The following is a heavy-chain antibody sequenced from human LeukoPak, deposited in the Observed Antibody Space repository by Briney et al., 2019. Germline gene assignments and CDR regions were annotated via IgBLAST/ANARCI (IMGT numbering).Heavy chain of an antibody. CDR3: ARTPGLRFLEWLSDSGYYYYGMDV. V-gene: IGHV4-59*08. CDR1: GGSISSYY. Sequence: SETLSLTCTVSGGSISSYYWSWVRQPPGKGLEWIGYIYYSGSTNYNPSLKSRVTISVDTSKNQFSLKLSSVTAADTAVYYCARTPGLRFLEWLSDSGYYYYGMDVWGQGTTVTVSS. J-gene: IGHJ6*02. D-gene: IGHD3-3*01. CDR2: IYYSGST.